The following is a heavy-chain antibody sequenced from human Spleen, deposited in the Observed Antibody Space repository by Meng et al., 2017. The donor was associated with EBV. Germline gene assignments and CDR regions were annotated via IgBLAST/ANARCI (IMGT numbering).Heavy chain of an antibody. CDR1: DVSVTRGESY. D-gene: IGHD6-19*01. J-gene: IGHJ4*02. CDR2: IHYGGAS. CDR3: ARGHSSDWDYFFDS. Sequence: QVHWQESVPWLVRPSDTLSFTCSVSDVSVTRGESYWTWIRQSPGKGLEWIGYIHYGGASNYNPSLKSRVTISLDTSKNQFSLRVNAVTAADTAVYFCARGHSSDWDYFFDSWGLGTLVTVSS. V-gene: IGHV4-61*08.